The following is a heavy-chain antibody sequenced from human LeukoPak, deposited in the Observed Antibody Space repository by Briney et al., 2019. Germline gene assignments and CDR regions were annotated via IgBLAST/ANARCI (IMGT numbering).Heavy chain of an antibody. D-gene: IGHD3/OR15-3a*01. CDR2: INHNGST. CDR3: ARGRTVFDP. J-gene: IGHJ5*02. Sequence: SETLSLTCAVYGESFNDYYRSWIRQPPGKGLEWIGEINHNGSTNYNPSLKSRVIILVDTSKNQFSLKLSSVTAADTAVYYCARGRTVFDPWGQGTLVTVSS. CDR1: GESFNDYY. V-gene: IGHV4-34*01.